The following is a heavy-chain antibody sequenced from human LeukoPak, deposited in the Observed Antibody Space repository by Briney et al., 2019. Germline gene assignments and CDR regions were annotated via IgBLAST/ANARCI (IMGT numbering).Heavy chain of an antibody. CDR2: FYSSGST. Sequence: PSETLSRTCTVSGGSISGTSYYWVWIRQSPGKGLEWIGNFYSSGSTYYNPSLQSRVTISVDTSKNQFSLHLTSVTAADTAVYYCVRQLDYCGQGTLVTVSS. CDR1: GGSISGTSYY. J-gene: IGHJ4*02. CDR3: VRQLDY. V-gene: IGHV4-39*01.